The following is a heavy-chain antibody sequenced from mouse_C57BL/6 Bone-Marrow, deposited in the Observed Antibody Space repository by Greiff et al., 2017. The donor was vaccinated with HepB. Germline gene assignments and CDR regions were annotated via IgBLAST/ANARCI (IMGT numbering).Heavy chain of an antibody. Sequence: QVQLQQSGAELARPGASVKLSCKASGYTFTSYGISWVKQRTGQGLEWIGEIYPRSGNTYYNEKFKGTATLSADKSSSTAYMELRSLTSEDSAVYFCARAYYDYGWFAYWGQGTLVTVSA. D-gene: IGHD2-4*01. CDR1: GYTFTSYG. CDR3: ARAYYDYGWFAY. J-gene: IGHJ3*01. CDR2: IYPRSGNT. V-gene: IGHV1-81*01.